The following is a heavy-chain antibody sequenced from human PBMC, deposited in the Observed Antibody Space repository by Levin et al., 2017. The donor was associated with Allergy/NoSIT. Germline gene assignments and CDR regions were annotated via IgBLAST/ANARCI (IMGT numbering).Heavy chain of an antibody. CDR1: GGSFSGYY. D-gene: IGHD1-26*01. CDR2: INHSGST. V-gene: IGHV4-34*01. CDR3: ARGQKWELPYALWFDP. Sequence: SQTLSLTCAVYGGSFSGYYWSWIRQPPGKGLEWIGEINHSGSTNYNPSLKSRVTISVDTSKNQFSLKLSSVTAADTAVYYWARGQKWELPYALWFDPWGQGTLVTVSS. J-gene: IGHJ5*02.